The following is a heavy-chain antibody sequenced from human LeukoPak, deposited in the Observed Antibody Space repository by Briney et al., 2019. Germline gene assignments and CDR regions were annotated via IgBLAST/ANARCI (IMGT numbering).Heavy chain of an antibody. V-gene: IGHV1-18*01. CDR2: ISAYNGNT. CDR3: ARDAVMDGGFGVVIISYFDY. Sequence: GASVKVSCKASGYTFTSYGISWVRQAPGQGLEWMGLISAYNGNTNYAQKLQGRVTMTTDTSTSTAYMELRSLRSDDTAVYYCARDAVMDGGFGVVIISYFDYWGQGTLVTVSS. J-gene: IGHJ4*02. D-gene: IGHD3-3*01. CDR1: GYTFTSYG.